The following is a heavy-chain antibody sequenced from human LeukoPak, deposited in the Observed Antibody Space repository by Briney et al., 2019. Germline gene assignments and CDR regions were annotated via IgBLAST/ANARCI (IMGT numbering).Heavy chain of an antibody. CDR2: ISSSSSTI. CDR3: ARDRFNSSGWYFFDY. CDR1: GFTFSSYS. Sequence: GGSLRLSCAASGFTFSSYSMNWVRQAPGKGLEWVPYISSSSSTIYYADSVKGRFTISRDNAKNSLYLQMNSLRDEDTAVYYCARDRFNSSGWYFFDYWGQGTLVTVSS. D-gene: IGHD6-19*01. J-gene: IGHJ4*02. V-gene: IGHV3-48*02.